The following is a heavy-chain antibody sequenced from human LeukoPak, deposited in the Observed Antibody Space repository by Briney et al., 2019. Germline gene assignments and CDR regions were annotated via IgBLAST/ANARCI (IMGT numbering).Heavy chain of an antibody. CDR2: ISWNSGSI. V-gene: IGHV3-9*01. Sequence: GGSLRLSCAASGFTFSDYYMSWIRQAPGKGPEWVSGISWNSGSIGYADSVKGRFTISRDNAKNSLYLQMNSLRAEDTALYYCAKDSDYYGSGSYYTNWGQGTLVTVSS. CDR3: AKDSDYYGSGSYYTN. J-gene: IGHJ4*02. D-gene: IGHD3-10*01. CDR1: GFTFSDYY.